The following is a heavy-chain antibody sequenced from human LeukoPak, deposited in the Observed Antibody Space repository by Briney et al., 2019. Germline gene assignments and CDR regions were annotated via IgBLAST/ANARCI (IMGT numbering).Heavy chain of an antibody. CDR3: VGGSYYFDY. J-gene: IGHJ4*02. Sequence: PGGSLRLSCAASGFTFSSYWMHWVRQAPGKGLVWVSRINSDGSTTSYADSVKGRITISRGNAKNTLYLQMNSLRAEDTAVYYCVGGSYYFDYWGQGTLVTVSS. CDR1: GFTFSSYW. V-gene: IGHV3-74*01. D-gene: IGHD1-26*01. CDR2: INSDGSTT.